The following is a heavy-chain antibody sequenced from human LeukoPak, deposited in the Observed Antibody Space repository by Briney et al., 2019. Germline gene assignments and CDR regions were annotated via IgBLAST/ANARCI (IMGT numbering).Heavy chain of an antibody. CDR2: IYYSGST. CDR3: ATQTGGWEALHAFDI. D-gene: IGHD1-26*01. Sequence: SETLSLTCTVSGGSISSGGYYWSWIRQHPGKGLEWIGYIYYSGSTYYNPSLKSRVTISVDTSKNQFSLKLSSVTAADTAVYYCATQTGGWEALHAFDIWGQGTMVTVSS. CDR1: GGSISSGGYY. J-gene: IGHJ3*02. V-gene: IGHV4-31*03.